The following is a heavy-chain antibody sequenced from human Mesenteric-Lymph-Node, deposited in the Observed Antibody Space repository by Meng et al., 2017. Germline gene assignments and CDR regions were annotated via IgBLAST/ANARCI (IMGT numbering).Heavy chain of an antibody. D-gene: IGHD3-16*02. CDR3: ARVNYDYVWGSYRARLYYYYGMDV. CDR2: ISSSGSTI. V-gene: IGHV3-48*03. CDR1: GFTFSSYE. Sequence: LSLTCAASGFTFSSYEMNWVRQAPGKGLEWVSYISSSGSTIYYADSVKGRFTISRDNAKNSLYLQMNSLRAEDTAVYYCARVNYDYVWGSYRARLYYYYGMDVWGQGTTVTVSS. J-gene: IGHJ6*02.